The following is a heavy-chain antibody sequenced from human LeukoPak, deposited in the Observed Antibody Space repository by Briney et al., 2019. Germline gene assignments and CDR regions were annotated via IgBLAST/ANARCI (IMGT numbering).Heavy chain of an antibody. CDR2: IYTSGST. Sequence: SETLSLTCTVSGGSISSYYWSWIRQPAGKGLEWIGRIYTSGSTNYNPSLKSRVTMSVDTSKNQFSLKLSSVTAADTAVYYCARVYPGLGITMIVVPMGAFDIWGQGTMVTVSS. CDR3: ARVYPGLGITMIVVPMGAFDI. J-gene: IGHJ3*02. CDR1: GGSISSYY. V-gene: IGHV4-4*07. D-gene: IGHD3-22*01.